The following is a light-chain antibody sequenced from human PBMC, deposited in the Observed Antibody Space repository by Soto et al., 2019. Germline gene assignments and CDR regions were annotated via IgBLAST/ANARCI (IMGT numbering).Light chain of an antibody. CDR2: EDD. CDR1: SSDVGSYNL. CDR3: CSYATTMTPWV. J-gene: IGLJ3*02. Sequence: QSALTQPASMSESPGQSITISCAGTSSDVGSYNLVSWYQHHPGKAPKLIIYEDDKRPSGVSNRFSGSKSGNTASLTISGLQAEDEADYYCCSYATTMTPWVFGGGTKVTVL. V-gene: IGLV2-23*01.